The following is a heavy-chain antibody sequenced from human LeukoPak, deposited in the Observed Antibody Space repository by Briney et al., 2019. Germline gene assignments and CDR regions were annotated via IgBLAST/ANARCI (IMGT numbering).Heavy chain of an antibody. CDR1: GYTFTSYD. D-gene: IGHD3-10*01. CDR2: MNRNSGNA. J-gene: IGHJ5*02. V-gene: IGHV1-8*01. CDR3: ARGRMVRGVTWWFDP. Sequence: ASVKVSCKASGYTFTSYDINWVRQAPGQGLEWMGWMNRNSGNAGYAQKFQGRVTMTRSTSISTAYMELSSLRSEDTAVYYCARGRMVRGVTWWFDPWGQGTLVTVSS.